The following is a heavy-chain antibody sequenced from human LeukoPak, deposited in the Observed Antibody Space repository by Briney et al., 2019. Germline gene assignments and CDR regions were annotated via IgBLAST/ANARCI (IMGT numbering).Heavy chain of an antibody. CDR2: MFAGGSP. J-gene: IGHJ4*02. D-gene: IGHD3-10*01. V-gene: IGHV3-53*01. CDR3: ARGVGVRGVVSQPLEY. CDR1: GFNVSSNY. Sequence: GGSLRLSCAASGFNVSSNYMTWVRQAPGKALEWVSVMFAGGSPYFADSVKGRFTLSRDNSKNTLYLHMNNLRADDTAVYYCARGVGVRGVVSQPLEYWAQGTLVIVSS.